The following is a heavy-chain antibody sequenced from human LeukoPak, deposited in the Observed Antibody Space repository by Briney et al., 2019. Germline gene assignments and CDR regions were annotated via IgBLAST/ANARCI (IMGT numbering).Heavy chain of an antibody. J-gene: IGHJ4*02. CDR1: GGSISSYY. Sequence: SETLSLTCTVSGGSISSYYWSWIRQPPGKGLEWIGEINHSGSTNYNPSLKSRVTISVDTSKNQFSLKLSSVTAADTAVYYCARVGGQFWGQGTLVTVSS. V-gene: IGHV4-34*01. CDR3: ARVGGQF. CDR2: INHSGST. D-gene: IGHD3-16*01.